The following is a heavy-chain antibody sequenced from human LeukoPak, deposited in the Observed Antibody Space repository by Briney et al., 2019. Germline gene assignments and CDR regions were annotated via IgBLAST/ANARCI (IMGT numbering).Heavy chain of an antibody. J-gene: IGHJ5*02. D-gene: IGHD2-2*01. CDR3: ARQSLLYCSSTSCSNWFDP. V-gene: IGHV4-39*01. CDR1: GGSISSSSYY. Sequence: SETLSLTCTVSGGSISSSSYYWGWIRQPPGKGLEWIGSIYYSGSTYYNPSLKSRVTISVDTSKNQFSLKLSSVTPADTAVYYCARQSLLYCSSTSCSNWFDPWGQGTLVTVSS. CDR2: IYYSGST.